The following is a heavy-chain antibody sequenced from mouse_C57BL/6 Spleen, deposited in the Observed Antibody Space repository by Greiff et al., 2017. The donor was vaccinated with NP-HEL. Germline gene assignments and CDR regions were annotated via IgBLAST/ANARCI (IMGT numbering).Heavy chain of an antibody. CDR3: ARWGDYGYFDV. J-gene: IGHJ1*03. CDR2: IYPRSGNT. V-gene: IGHV1-81*01. Sequence: QVQLKQSGAELARPGASVKLSCKASGYTFTSYGISWVKQRTGQGLEWIGEIYPRSGNTYYNEKFKGKATLTADKSSSTAYMELRSLTSEDSAVYVCARWGDYGYFDVWGTGTTVTVSS. CDR1: GYTFTSYG.